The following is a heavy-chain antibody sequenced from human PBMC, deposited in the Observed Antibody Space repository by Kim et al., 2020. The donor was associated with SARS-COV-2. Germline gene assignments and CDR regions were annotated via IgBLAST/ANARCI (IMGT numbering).Heavy chain of an antibody. J-gene: IGHJ1*01. CDR1: GDSITSGGYY. CDR2: TNHRGNT. D-gene: IGHD2-15*01. CDR3: ARDECSGGSCPNGH. V-gene: IGHV4-31*03. Sequence: SETLSLTCTVAGDSITSGGYYWSWIRQHPGKGLEWIGDTNHRGNTYYNPSLKSRVTIAVDTSKNQFSLRLSSGTAADTAVYYCARDECSGGSCPNGHGGRGTLVTLSS.